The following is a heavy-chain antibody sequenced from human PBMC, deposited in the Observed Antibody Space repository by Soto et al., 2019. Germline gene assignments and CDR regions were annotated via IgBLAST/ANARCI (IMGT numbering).Heavy chain of an antibody. CDR2: IWYDGSNK. CDR1: GFTFSSYG. Sequence: PGGSLRLSCAASGFTFSSYGMHWVRQAPGKGLEWVAVIWYDGSNKYYADSVKGRFTISRDNSKNTLYLQMNSLRAEDTAVYYCARDHYDILTGYSLDYNWFDPWGQGTLVTVSS. V-gene: IGHV3-33*01. J-gene: IGHJ5*02. CDR3: ARDHYDILTGYSLDYNWFDP. D-gene: IGHD3-9*01.